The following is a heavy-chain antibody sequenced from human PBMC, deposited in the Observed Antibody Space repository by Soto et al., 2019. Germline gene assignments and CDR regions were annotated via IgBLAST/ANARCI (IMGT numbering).Heavy chain of an antibody. Sequence: SVKVSCKASGCTFSSYAISWVRQAPGQGLEWMGGIIPIFGTANYAQKFQGRVTITADESTSTAYMELSSLRSEDTAVYYCARGPGVVVAATNPAFDIWGQGTMVTVSS. CDR3: ARGPGVVVAATNPAFDI. D-gene: IGHD2-15*01. CDR2: IIPIFGTA. V-gene: IGHV1-69*13. CDR1: GCTFSSYA. J-gene: IGHJ3*02.